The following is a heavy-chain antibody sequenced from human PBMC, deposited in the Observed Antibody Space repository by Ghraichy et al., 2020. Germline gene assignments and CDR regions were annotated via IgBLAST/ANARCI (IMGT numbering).Heavy chain of an antibody. Sequence: GGSLRLSCAASGFTFSSYAMSWVRQAPGKGLEWVSAISGSGGSTYYADSVKGRFTISRDNSKNTLYLQMNSLRAEDTAVYYCAKERGFYCSGGSCSGGFDYWGQGTLVTVSS. CDR2: ISGSGGST. CDR3: AKERGFYCSGGSCSGGFDY. J-gene: IGHJ4*02. D-gene: IGHD2-15*01. CDR1: GFTFSSYA. V-gene: IGHV3-23*01.